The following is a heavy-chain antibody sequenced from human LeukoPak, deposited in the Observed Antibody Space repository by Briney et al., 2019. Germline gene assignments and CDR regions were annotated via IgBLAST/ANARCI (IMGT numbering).Heavy chain of an antibody. J-gene: IGHJ4*02. CDR1: GFTFSNYG. CDR3: AKDLLSGGNSDYFDY. D-gene: IGHD4-23*01. V-gene: IGHV3-23*01. Sequence: PGGSLRLSCAASGFTFSNYGMSWVRQAPGKGLEWVSAISGSDGSTYYADSVKGRFTISRDNSKNRLYLQMNSLRAEDTAVYYCAKDLLSGGNSDYFDYWGQGTLVTVSS. CDR2: ISGSDGST.